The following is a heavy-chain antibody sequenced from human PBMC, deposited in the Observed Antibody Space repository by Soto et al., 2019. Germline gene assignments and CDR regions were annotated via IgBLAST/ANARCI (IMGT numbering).Heavy chain of an antibody. CDR2: IYYSGST. D-gene: IGHD4-17*01. CDR3: ARNTVKAFDY. Sequence: PSETLSLTCTVSGGSISSYYWSWIRQPPGKGLEWIGYIYYSGSTNYNPSLKSRVTVSVDTSKNQFSLKLSSVTAADTAVYYCARNTVKAFDYWGQGTLVTVSS. V-gene: IGHV4-59*01. J-gene: IGHJ4*02. CDR1: GGSISSYY.